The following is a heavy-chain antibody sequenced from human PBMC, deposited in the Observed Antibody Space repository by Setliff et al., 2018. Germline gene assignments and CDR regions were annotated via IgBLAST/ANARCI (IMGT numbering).Heavy chain of an antibody. CDR3: TKDSNGEFADY. Sequence: GGSLRLSCTASGFTLSSYAMSWVRQAPGKGLEWVATIFGSGANTYYADSVKGRFTISRDNAKNILYLQMNSLRADDTAEYYCTKDSNGEFADYWGQGTLVTGSS. V-gene: IGHV3-23*01. CDR2: IFGSGANT. J-gene: IGHJ4*02. CDR1: GFTLSSYA. D-gene: IGHD1-1*01.